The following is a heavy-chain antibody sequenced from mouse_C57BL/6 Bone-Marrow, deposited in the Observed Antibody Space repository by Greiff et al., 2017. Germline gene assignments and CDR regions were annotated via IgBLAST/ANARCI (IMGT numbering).Heavy chain of an antibody. V-gene: IGHV1-82*01. CDR1: GYAFSSSW. CDR3: ARRDYGSSYYARDY. J-gene: IGHJ4*01. CDR2: IYPGDGDT. D-gene: IGHD1-1*01. Sequence: QVHVKQSGPELVKPGASVQISCKASGYAFSSSWMNWVKQRPGRGLEWIGRIYPGDGDTNYNGKFKGKATLTADKSSSTAYMQLSSLTSEDSAVYFCARRDYGSSYYARDYWGQGTSVTVSS.